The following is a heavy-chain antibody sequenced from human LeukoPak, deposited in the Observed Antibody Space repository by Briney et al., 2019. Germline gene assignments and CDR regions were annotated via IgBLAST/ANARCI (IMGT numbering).Heavy chain of an antibody. CDR3: ARARVNYGSVDLDY. CDR2: IIPIFGTA. CDR1: GGTFSSYA. D-gene: IGHD3-10*01. J-gene: IGHJ4*02. Sequence: SVKVSCKASGGTFSSYAISWVRQAPGQGLEWMGGIIPIFGTANYAQKFQGRVTITADESTSTAYIELSSLRSEDTAVYYCARARVNYGSVDLDYWGQGPLVTVSS. V-gene: IGHV1-69*01.